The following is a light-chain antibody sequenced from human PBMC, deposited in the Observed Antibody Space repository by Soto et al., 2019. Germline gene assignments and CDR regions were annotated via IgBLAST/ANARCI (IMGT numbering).Light chain of an antibody. CDR2: DTS. V-gene: IGKV3D-20*01. Sequence: EIVSTQSPATLSLSPGERATLSCGASQSVSSSSLGWYQQKPGLAPRLLIYDTSSRATGIPDRFSGSGSGTDFTLTISRLEPEDFAVYYCQQYGSSPPITFGQGTRLEIK. J-gene: IGKJ5*01. CDR3: QQYGSSPPIT. CDR1: QSVSSSS.